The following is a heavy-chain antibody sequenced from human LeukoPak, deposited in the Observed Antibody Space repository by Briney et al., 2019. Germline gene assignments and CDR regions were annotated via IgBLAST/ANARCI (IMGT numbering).Heavy chain of an antibody. D-gene: IGHD3-22*01. Sequence: DPLSLTCTVSGGSISSSSYYWGWICQPPGKGLEWIGSIYYNGSTNYNPSLKSRVTISIDTSKNQFSLKLSSVTAADTAVYYCARQIDDYYDTSGYWKWGQGTLVTVPS. CDR1: GGSISSSSYY. J-gene: IGHJ4*02. V-gene: IGHV4-39*01. CDR2: IYYNGST. CDR3: ARQIDDYYDTSGYWK.